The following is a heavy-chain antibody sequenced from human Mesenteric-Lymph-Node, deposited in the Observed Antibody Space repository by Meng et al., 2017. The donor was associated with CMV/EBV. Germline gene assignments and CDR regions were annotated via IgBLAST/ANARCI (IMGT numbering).Heavy chain of an antibody. CDR1: GGSVTSSSFY. Sequence: SETLSLTCSVSGGSVTSSSFYWGWIRQSPGKGLEWIGSTSYSGNSYYNPSLKSRVTVSLHRSKNQFSLKVNSVTAADTAVYYCAGDDNSGHYSENWWFDPWGQGTLVTVSS. D-gene: IGHD3-22*01. CDR2: TSYSGNS. CDR3: AGDDNSGHYSENWWFDP. V-gene: IGHV4-39*07. J-gene: IGHJ5*02.